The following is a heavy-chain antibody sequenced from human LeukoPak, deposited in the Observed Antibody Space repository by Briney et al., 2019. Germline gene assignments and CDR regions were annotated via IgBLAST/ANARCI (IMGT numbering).Heavy chain of an antibody. V-gene: IGHV4-61*02. J-gene: IGHJ4*02. CDR1: GGSISSGSYY. CDR2: IYTSGST. Sequence: SETLSLTCTVSGGSISSGSYYWSWIRQPAGKGLEWIGRIYTSGSTNYNPSLKSRVTISVDTSKNQFSLKLSSVTAADTAVYSCARSLGYCSSTSCYNRAGYFDYWGQGTLVTVSS. D-gene: IGHD2-2*02. CDR3: ARSLGYCSSTSCYNRAGYFDY.